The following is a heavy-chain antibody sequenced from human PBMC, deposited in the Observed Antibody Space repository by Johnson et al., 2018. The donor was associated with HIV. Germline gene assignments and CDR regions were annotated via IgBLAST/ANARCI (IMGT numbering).Heavy chain of an antibody. D-gene: IGHD3-22*01. Sequence: VQVVESGGGVVQPGRSLRLSCAASGFTFSSYALHWVRQAPGKGLEWVAVISYDGSNKYYADSVKGRFTISRDNSKNTLYLQMNSLRAEDTAVYYCARDPDYYDSSGSEAFDIWGQGTMVTVSS. CDR3: ARDPDYYDSSGSEAFDI. J-gene: IGHJ3*02. CDR1: GFTFSSYA. V-gene: IGHV3-30*04. CDR2: ISYDGSNK.